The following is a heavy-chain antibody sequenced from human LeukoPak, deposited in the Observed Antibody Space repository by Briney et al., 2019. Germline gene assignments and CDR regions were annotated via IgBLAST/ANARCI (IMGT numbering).Heavy chain of an antibody. CDR1: GGSISSGGYY. Sequence: PSETLSLTCTVSGGSISSGGYYWSWIRQHPGKGLEWIGYIYYSGSTYYNPSLKSRVTISVDTSKNQFSLKLSSVTAADTAVYYCARGRVVYAIHLNWFDPWGQGTLVTVSS. CDR3: ARGRVVYAIHLNWFDP. CDR2: IYYSGST. J-gene: IGHJ5*02. D-gene: IGHD2-8*02. V-gene: IGHV4-31*03.